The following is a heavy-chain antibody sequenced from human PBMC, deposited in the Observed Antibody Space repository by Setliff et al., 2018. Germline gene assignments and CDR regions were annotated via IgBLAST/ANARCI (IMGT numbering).Heavy chain of an antibody. V-gene: IGHV3-23*01. J-gene: IGHJ6*03. CDR2: ISGSGDST. Sequence: PGGSLRLSCAASGFTFTHYSMNWVRQTPGKGLEWVSTISGSGDSTYYADSVRGRFTISRDNSKNSLYLQMNSLRAEDTAVYYCAKDGVGPTYYMDVWGKGTMVTVSS. CDR3: AKDGVGPTYYMDV. CDR1: GFTFTHYS. D-gene: IGHD1-26*01.